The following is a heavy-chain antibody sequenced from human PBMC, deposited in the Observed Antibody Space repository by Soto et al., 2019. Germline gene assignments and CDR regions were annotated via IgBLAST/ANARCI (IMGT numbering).Heavy chain of an antibody. J-gene: IGHJ6*03. D-gene: IGHD5-12*01. CDR3: ARDSVGSGYDFSYYYYYMDV. CDR2: IIPILGIA. Sequence: SVKVSCKASGGSFSSYTISWVRQAPGQGLEWMGRIIPILGIANYAQKFQGRVTITADKSTSTAYMELSSLRSEDTAVYYCARDSVGSGYDFSYYYYYMDVWGKGTTVTVSS. V-gene: IGHV1-69*04. CDR1: GGSFSSYT.